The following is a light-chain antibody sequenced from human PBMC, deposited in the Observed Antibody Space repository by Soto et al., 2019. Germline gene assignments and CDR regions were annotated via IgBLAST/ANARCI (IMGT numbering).Light chain of an antibody. CDR1: SSDVGAYKY. Sequence: LTQPASVSGSPGQSITISCTGTSSDVGAYKYVSWYQQHPGKAPKLMIYEVSNRPSGVSNRSSGSKSGNTASVTISGLQAEDEADYYCSSYTSTNTQVFGTGTKVTVL. CDR2: EVS. CDR3: SSYTSTNTQV. V-gene: IGLV2-14*01. J-gene: IGLJ1*01.